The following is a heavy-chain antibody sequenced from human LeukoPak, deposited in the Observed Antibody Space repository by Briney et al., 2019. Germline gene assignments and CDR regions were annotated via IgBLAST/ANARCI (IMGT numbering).Heavy chain of an antibody. CDR3: AKAGGSPSGSYYYYFDY. CDR2: ISWDGGST. V-gene: IGHV3-43*01. J-gene: IGHJ4*02. D-gene: IGHD3-10*01. Sequence: GGSLRLSCAASGFTFDDYTMHWVRQAPGKGLEWVSLISWDGGSTYYADSVKGRFTISRDNSKNSLYLQMNSLRTEDTALYYCAKAGGSPSGSYYYYFDYWGQGTLVTVSS. CDR1: GFTFDDYT.